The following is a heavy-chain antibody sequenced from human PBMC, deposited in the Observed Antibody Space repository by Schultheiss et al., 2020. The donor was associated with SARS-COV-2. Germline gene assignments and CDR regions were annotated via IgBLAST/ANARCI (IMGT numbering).Heavy chain of an antibody. Sequence: GGSLRLSCAASGFTFSSYWMHWVRQAPGKGLEWVSGISGSGGDTYYPYSVKGRFTISRDNAKNTVYLQMNSLRAEDTAVYYCVRETTGIVRSRYYSYMDVWGKGTTVTVSS. CDR2: ISGSGGDT. J-gene: IGHJ6*03. CDR1: GFTFSSYW. V-gene: IGHV3-74*01. CDR3: VRETTGIVRSRYYSYMDV. D-gene: IGHD1-1*01.